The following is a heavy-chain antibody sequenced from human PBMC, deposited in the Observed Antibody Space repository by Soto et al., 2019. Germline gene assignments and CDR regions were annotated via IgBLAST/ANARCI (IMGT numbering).Heavy chain of an antibody. D-gene: IGHD2-2*01. J-gene: IGHJ5*02. CDR1: GLTFRSYG. CDR2: ISYDGSKK. V-gene: IGHV3-30*18. CDR3: AKDTGDCSSIRCNPGNNWFDP. Sequence: GSMRLSWAVAGLTFRSYGLHWVRQAPCKGLEGVAIISYDGSKKYYLDSVKGRFTISRDNSRKTLYLEMNSLRVEDTAVYYCAKDTGDCSSIRCNPGNNWFDPWGQGTLVTVYS.